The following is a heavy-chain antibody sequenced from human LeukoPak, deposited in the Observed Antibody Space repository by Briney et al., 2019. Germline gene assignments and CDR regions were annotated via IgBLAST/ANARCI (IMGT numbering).Heavy chain of an antibody. CDR2: IIPILGIA. CDR1: GGTFSSYA. D-gene: IGHD5-18*01. Sequence: SVKVSSKASGGTFSSYAISWVRQAPGQGLEWMGRIIPILGIANYAQKFQGRVTITADKSTSTAYMELSSLRSEDTAVYYCARDYGPSPVDTGPRAVHFDYWGQGTLVTVSS. V-gene: IGHV1-69*04. J-gene: IGHJ4*02. CDR3: ARDYGPSPVDTGPRAVHFDY.